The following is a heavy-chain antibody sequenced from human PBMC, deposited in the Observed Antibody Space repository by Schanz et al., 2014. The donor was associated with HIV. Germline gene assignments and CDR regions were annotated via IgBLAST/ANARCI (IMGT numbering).Heavy chain of an antibody. D-gene: IGHD5-12*01. CDR2: ISYDGSNK. J-gene: IGHJ4*02. V-gene: IGHV3-30*03. Sequence: VQLLESGGGLVQPGESLRLSCAVSGFTFSGYGMHWVRQAPGKGLEWVAVISYDGSNKYYADSVKGRFTISRDNSKNTLYLQMNSLRAEDTAVYYCAREGATGYLDSWGQGTLVTVSS. CDR3: AREGATGYLDS. CDR1: GFTFSGYG.